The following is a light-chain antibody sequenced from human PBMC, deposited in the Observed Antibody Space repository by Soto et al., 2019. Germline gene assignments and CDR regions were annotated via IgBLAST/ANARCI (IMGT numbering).Light chain of an antibody. CDR2: DAS. CDR3: QQYDNLPRT. CDR1: QDISNY. J-gene: IGKJ5*01. V-gene: IGKV1-33*01. Sequence: DIQMTQSPSSLSASVGDRVTITLRARQDISNYLNWYQQKPGKAPKLLIYDASNLETGVPSRFSGRGSGTDFTFTISSLQPEDIATYYCQQYDNLPRTFGQGTRLE.